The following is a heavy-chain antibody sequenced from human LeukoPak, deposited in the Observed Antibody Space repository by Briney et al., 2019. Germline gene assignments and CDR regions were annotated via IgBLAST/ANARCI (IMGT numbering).Heavy chain of an antibody. V-gene: IGHV3-74*01. CDR2: IISDGSIT. CDR1: GFTFSSYR. J-gene: IGHJ3*02. D-gene: IGHD3-22*01. Sequence: GGSLRLSCAASGFTFSSYRMHWLRQAPGKGRVWVSRIISDGSITTYADSVKGRFTISRDNAKSTLYLQMNSLRAEDTAVYYCARVAYHYDSSGYPGDFDIWGQGTMVTVSS. CDR3: ARVAYHYDSSGYPGDFDI.